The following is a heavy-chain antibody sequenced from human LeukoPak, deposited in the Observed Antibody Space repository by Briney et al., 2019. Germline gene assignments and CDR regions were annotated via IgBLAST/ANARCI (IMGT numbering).Heavy chain of an antibody. V-gene: IGHV4-4*02. J-gene: IGHJ4*02. CDR3: SRESGAFSPFGY. CDR1: GGSISGTNW. Sequence: SETLSLTCGVSGGSISGTNWWSWVRQPPGQGLEWIGEISLSGVTNYNPSLKSRVTMSLDRFKNHLSLTLTSVTAADTAVYYCSRESGAFSPFGYWGQGTLVTVSS. CDR2: ISLSGVT. D-gene: IGHD1-26*01.